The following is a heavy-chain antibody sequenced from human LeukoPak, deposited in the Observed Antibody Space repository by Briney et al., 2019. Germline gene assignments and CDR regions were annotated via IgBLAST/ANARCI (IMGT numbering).Heavy chain of an antibody. D-gene: IGHD3-3*01. CDR3: ARDQAPYYDFWSGYLEVDV. CDR2: IYYSGST. Sequence: SETLSLTCTVSGGSISSSSYYWGWLRQPPGKGLEWIGRIYYSGSTYYNPSLKSRVTISVDTSKNQFSLKLSSVTAADTAVYYCARDQAPYYDFWSGYLEVDVWGKGTTVTVSS. J-gene: IGHJ6*04. V-gene: IGHV4-39*02. CDR1: GGSISSSSYY.